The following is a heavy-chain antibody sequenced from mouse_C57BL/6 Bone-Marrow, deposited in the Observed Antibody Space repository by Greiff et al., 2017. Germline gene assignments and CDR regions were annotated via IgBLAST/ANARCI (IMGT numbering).Heavy chain of an antibody. D-gene: IGHD1-1*01. V-gene: IGHV1-76*01. CDR1: GYTFTDYY. CDR3: ARGTTVVATSGFDY. Sequence: QVQLQQSGAELVRPGASVKLSCKASGYTFTDYYINWVKQRPGQGLEWIARIYPGSGNTYYNEKFKGKATLTAEKSSSTAYMQLSSLTSEDSAVYFCARGTTVVATSGFDYWGQGTTLTVSS. J-gene: IGHJ2*01. CDR2: IYPGSGNT.